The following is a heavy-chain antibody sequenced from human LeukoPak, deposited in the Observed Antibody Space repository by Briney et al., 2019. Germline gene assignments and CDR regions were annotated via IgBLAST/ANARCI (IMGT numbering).Heavy chain of an antibody. Sequence: RGSLRLSCAASGFTFSSYGMHWVRQAPGKGLEWVAVIWYDGSNKYYADSVKGRFTISRDNSKNTLYLQMNSLRAEDTAVYYCAAGGSSPRDYWGQGTLVTVSS. D-gene: IGHD6-6*01. CDR2: IWYDGSNK. CDR1: GFTFSSYG. CDR3: AAGGSSPRDY. V-gene: IGHV3-33*01. J-gene: IGHJ4*02.